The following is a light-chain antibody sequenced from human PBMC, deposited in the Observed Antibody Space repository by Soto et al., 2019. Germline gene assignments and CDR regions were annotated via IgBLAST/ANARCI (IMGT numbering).Light chain of an antibody. Sequence: DIVMTQSPLSLPVTLGQPASISCRSSQSLVYSDGHTYLNWFHQRPGQSPRRLSYQVSNRDSGVPDRFSGSGSCTDFTLKISRVEAEDVGVYYCMQGTPPLTFGGGTKVEIK. CDR1: QSLVYSDGHTY. V-gene: IGKV2-30*01. J-gene: IGKJ4*01. CDR3: MQGTPPLT. CDR2: QVS.